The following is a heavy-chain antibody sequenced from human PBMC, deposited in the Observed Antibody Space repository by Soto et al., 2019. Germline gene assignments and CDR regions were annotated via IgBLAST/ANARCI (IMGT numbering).Heavy chain of an antibody. CDR3: ARLVAYDFWRGGNWIDS. Sequence: QLQLQESGPGLVKPSETLSLTCTVSGGSITNNNYYWGWVRQPPGKGLEWIANIYYSVTTYYNPSLKSRVTISADTSKNQVSLNVNSVTAADTAVYYCARLVAYDFWRGGNWIDSWGQGTLVTVSS. CDR1: GGSITNNNYY. CDR2: IYYSVTT. V-gene: IGHV4-39*01. J-gene: IGHJ5*01. D-gene: IGHD3-3*01.